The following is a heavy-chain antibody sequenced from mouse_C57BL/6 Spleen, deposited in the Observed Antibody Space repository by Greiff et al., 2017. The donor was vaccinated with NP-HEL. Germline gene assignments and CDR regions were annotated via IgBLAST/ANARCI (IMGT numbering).Heavy chain of an antibody. J-gene: IGHJ4*01. V-gene: IGHV1-64*01. CDR2: IHPNSGST. CDR3: AKNYGSSHYYAMDY. D-gene: IGHD1-1*01. CDR1: GYTFTSYW. Sequence: QVHVKQPGAELVKPGASVKLSCKASGYTFTSYWMHWVKQRPGQGLEWIGMIHPNSGSTNYNEKFKSKATLTVDKSSSTAYMQLSSLTSEDSAVYYCAKNYGSSHYYAMDYWGQGTSVTVSS.